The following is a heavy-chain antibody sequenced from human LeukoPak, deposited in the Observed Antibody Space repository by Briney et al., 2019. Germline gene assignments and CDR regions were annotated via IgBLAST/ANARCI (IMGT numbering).Heavy chain of an antibody. V-gene: IGHV1-2*02. CDR2: INPNSGGT. CDR1: GYTFTGYY. D-gene: IGHD1-26*01. CDR3: ARMRLSGTRSTVPY. J-gene: IGHJ4*02. Sequence: ASVKVSCKASGYTFTGYYMHWVRQAPGQGLEWMGWINPNSGGTNYAQKFQGRVTMTRDSSIGTAYMDLSSLRSDDTAVYYCARMRLSGTRSTVPYWGQGTLVTVSS.